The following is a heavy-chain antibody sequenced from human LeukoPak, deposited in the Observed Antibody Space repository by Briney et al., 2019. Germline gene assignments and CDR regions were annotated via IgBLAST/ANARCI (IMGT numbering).Heavy chain of an antibody. J-gene: IGHJ5*02. CDR1: GGSISSSSYY. CDR3: ARGRTVPPGSNWFDP. CDR2: IYYSGST. D-gene: IGHD4-17*01. V-gene: IGHV4-39*07. Sequence: SETLSLTCTVYGGSISSSSYYWGWIRQPPGKGLEWIGSIYYSGSTYYNPSLKSRVTISVDTSKNQFSLKLSSVTAADTAVYYCARGRTVPPGSNWFDPWGQGTLVTVSS.